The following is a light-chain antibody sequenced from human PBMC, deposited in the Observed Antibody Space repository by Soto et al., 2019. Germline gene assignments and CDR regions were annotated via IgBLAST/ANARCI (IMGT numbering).Light chain of an antibody. CDR1: HNVIHDSNSKHF. CDR2: WAS. V-gene: IGKV4-1*01. Sequence: DIVLTQSPDSLAVSLGARATINCKSSHNVIHDSNSKHFLAWYQQKPGQPPKLLMYWASTRESGVPDRFSGSGSATDFTLTISSLQAEDVAVYYCPQYHTPPLTCGGGTKVEIK. CDR3: PQYHTPPLT. J-gene: IGKJ4*01.